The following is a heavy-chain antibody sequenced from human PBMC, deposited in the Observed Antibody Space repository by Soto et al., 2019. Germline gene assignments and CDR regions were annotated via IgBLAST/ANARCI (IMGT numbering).Heavy chain of an antibody. J-gene: IGHJ3*02. V-gene: IGHV4-39*01. Sequence: QLQLQESGPGLVKPSETLSLTCTVSGGSISSSSYYWGWIRQPPGKGLEWIGSIYYSGRTYYNPSLKSRVTISVDTSKNQFSLKLSSVTAADTAVYYCARQPKDAFDIWGQGTMVTVSS. CDR2: IYYSGRT. CDR3: ARQPKDAFDI. CDR1: GGSISSSSYY.